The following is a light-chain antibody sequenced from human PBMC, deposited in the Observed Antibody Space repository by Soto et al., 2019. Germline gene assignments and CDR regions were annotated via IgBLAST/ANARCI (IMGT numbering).Light chain of an antibody. CDR2: EVN. V-gene: IGLV2-14*01. CDR3: SSYTSTTTRV. CDR1: SSDIGGYNY. J-gene: IGLJ1*01. Sequence: QSALTQPASVSGSPGQSITISCTGTSSDIGGYNYVSWYQQHPGKAPKLMIYEVNNRPSGASHRFSGSKSGNTASLAISGLQAEDEADYYCSSYTSTTTRVFGTGTKLTVL.